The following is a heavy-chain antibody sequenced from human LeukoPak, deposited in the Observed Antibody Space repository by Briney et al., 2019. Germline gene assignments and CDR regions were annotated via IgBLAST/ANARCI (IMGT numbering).Heavy chain of an antibody. J-gene: IGHJ5*02. D-gene: IGHD6-13*01. CDR3: ARGESIAAANWFDP. Sequence: SETLSLTCTVSGGSVSSGRYYWSWIRQPPGEGLECIGYISYSGTTNYNPSLKSRVTISVDTSSNQFSLNLSSVTAADTAVYYCARGESIAAANWFDPWGQGTLVTVSS. CDR2: ISYSGTT. CDR1: GGSVSSGRYY. V-gene: IGHV4-61*01.